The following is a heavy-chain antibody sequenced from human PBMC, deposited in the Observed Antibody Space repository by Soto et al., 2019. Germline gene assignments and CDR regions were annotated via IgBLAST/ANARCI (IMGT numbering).Heavy chain of an antibody. CDR1: GFTFSDYY. V-gene: IGHV3-11*06. CDR3: ARDLEGYCSSTSCYPTWFDP. D-gene: IGHD2-2*01. Sequence: GGSLRLSCAASGFTFSDYYMSWIRQAPGKGLEWVSYISSSSSYTNYADSVKGRFTISRDNAKNSLYLQMNSLRAEDTAVYYCARDLEGYCSSTSCYPTWFDPWGQGTLVTVSS. CDR2: ISSSSSYT. J-gene: IGHJ5*02.